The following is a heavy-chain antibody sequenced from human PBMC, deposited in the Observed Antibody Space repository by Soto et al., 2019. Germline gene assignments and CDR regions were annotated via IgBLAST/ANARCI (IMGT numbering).Heavy chain of an antibody. J-gene: IGHJ3*02. CDR2: INPSGGST. V-gene: IGHV1-46*03. Sequence: QVQLVQSGAEVKKPGASVKVSCKASGYTFTSYYMHWVRQAPGQGLEWMGIINPSGGSTSYAQKFQGRVTMTRDTSTSTVYMEQSSLRSEDTAVYYCAGGSWGRDAFDIWGQGTMVTVSS. CDR1: GYTFTSYY. D-gene: IGHD2-15*01. CDR3: AGGSWGRDAFDI.